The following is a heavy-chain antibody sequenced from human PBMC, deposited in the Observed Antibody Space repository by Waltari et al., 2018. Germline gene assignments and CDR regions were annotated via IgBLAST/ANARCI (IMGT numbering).Heavy chain of an antibody. CDR2: ISNVGYTL. CDR1: GFAFSDYY. J-gene: IGHJ3*02. V-gene: IGHV3-11*01. D-gene: IGHD3-10*01. CDR3: ARETPQFGNSFNI. Sequence: QEQLVESGGTLVKPGGSLRLSCEASGFAFSDYYMTWIRQAPGKGLEWIAYISNVGYTLEYADSVKGRVTVARDNVKQSLFLQMTDLRADDTGFYYCARETPQFGNSFNIWGQGTVVTVSS.